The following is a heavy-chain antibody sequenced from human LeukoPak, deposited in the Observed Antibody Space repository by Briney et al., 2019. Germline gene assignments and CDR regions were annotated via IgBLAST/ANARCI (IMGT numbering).Heavy chain of an antibody. D-gene: IGHD3-22*01. V-gene: IGHV3-11*01. Sequence: GGSLRLSCAASGFTFSDYYMSWIRQAPGKGLEWVSYISSSGSTIYYADSVKGRFTISRDNAKNSLYLQMNSLRAEDTAVYYCARDPSDESKYYYDGPTPGAFDIWGQGTMVTVSS. CDR3: ARDPSDESKYYYDGPTPGAFDI. CDR1: GFTFSDYY. CDR2: ISSSGSTI. J-gene: IGHJ3*02.